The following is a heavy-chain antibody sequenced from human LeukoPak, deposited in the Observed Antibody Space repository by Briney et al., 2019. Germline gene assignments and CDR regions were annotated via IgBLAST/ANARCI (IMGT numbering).Heavy chain of an antibody. J-gene: IGHJ4*02. CDR1: GFTFSSYG. V-gene: IGHV3-30*03. Sequence: AGRSLRLSCAASGFTFSSYGMHWVRQAPGKGLEWVALISYDGTKEYYADSVKGRFTISRDNSKNTLYVQMRSLKPEDSAVYYCTRSTGSGWYISSHDYWGQGTLVTVSS. CDR3: TRSTGSGWYISSHDY. CDR2: ISYDGTKE. D-gene: IGHD6-19*01.